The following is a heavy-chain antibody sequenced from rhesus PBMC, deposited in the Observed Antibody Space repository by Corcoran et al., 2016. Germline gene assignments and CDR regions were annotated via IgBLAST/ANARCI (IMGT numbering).Heavy chain of an antibody. CDR3: ARHFTSSHFDY. CDR2: IYGRSGGA. V-gene: IGHV4-93*02. CDR1: GGSISSDNR. J-gene: IGHJ4*01. D-gene: IGHD6-43*01. Sequence: QVELQESGPAVVKPSETQSLTCAVSGGSISSDNRWNWIRQSPGKGLEWLALIYGRSGGAEYNPSPKGLFAISMDTSKNQFSRKLSSVTAADTAVYYCARHFTSSHFDYWGRGVLVTVSS.